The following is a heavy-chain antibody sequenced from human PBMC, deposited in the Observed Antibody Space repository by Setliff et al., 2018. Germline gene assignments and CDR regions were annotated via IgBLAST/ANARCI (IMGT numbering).Heavy chain of an antibody. CDR2: IIHSGST. D-gene: IGHD6-6*01. V-gene: IGHV4-34*12. CDR3: ATSIAARYYYYYMDV. CDR1: GGSFSGYY. J-gene: IGHJ6*03. Sequence: SETLSLTCAVYGGSFSGYYWSWIRQPPGKRLEWIGEIIHSGSTNYNPSLKSRVTISVDTSKNQFSLKLSSVTAADTAVYYCATSIAARYYYYYMDVWGKGTTVTVSS.